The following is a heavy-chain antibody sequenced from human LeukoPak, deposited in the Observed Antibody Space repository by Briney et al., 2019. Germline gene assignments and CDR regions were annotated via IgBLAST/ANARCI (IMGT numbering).Heavy chain of an antibody. CDR2: IYYSGST. CDR3: AISSLRTYNWFDP. V-gene: IGHV4-39*01. CDR1: GGSISTSNYY. J-gene: IGHJ5*02. Sequence: PSETLSLTCTVSGGSISTSNYYWGWIRQPPGKGLEWIGSIYYSGSTYYNPSLKSRVTISVDTSKNQFSLKLSSVTAADTAVYYCAISSLRTYNWFDPWGQGTLVTVSS. D-gene: IGHD4-17*01.